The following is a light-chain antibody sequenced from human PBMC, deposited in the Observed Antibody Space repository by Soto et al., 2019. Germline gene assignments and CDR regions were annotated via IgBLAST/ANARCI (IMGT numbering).Light chain of an antibody. Sequence: DIQMTQSPSTLSASVGDRVTITCRASQNIVSWLAWYQQKPGKAPKLLIYKASSLESGVPSRFSGSGSGTEFTLTISGLQPDDFATYYCQQYNSYPLTFGGGTKVDIK. CDR3: QQYNSYPLT. CDR2: KAS. J-gene: IGKJ4*01. V-gene: IGKV1-5*03. CDR1: QNIVSW.